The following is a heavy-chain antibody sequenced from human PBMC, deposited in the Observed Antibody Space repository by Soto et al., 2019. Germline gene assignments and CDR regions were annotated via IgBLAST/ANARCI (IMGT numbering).Heavy chain of an antibody. D-gene: IGHD2-21*01. J-gene: IGHJ5*01. CDR1: GVSIHNSHSF. V-gene: IGHV4-39*01. Sequence: PSETLSLTYTVSGVSIHNSHSFWAWIRQPPGKGLQFIASVYHNGGAHYNSSLKSRVTISVDTANNQVSLRMRSLTAADTAFYYCGRVVEGATRHTDPDSWGQGIMVTVYS. CDR2: VYHNGGA. CDR3: GRVVEGATRHTDPDS.